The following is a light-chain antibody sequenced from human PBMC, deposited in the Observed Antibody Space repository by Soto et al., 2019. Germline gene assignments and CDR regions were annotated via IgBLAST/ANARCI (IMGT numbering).Light chain of an antibody. CDR3: QQSYSSLPT. CDR2: AAS. CDR1: QSLSSY. Sequence: DIQITRSPCSLSASVGVRVAITCRASQSLSSYLHWYQQKSGKAPKLLIYAASSLQSGVPSRFSGSGSGTDFTLTISRRQPEDFATYYCQQSYSSLPTYGQRDNVDIK. J-gene: IGKJ1*01. V-gene: IGKV1-39*01.